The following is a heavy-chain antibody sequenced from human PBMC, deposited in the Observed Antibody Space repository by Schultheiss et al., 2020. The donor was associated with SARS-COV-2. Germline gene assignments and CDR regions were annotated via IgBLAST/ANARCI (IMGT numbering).Heavy chain of an antibody. CDR3: ARRFDN. J-gene: IGHJ4*02. CDR1: GFKFYDYA. V-gene: IGHV3-48*02. Sequence: GGSLRLSCAASGFKFYDYAMNWVRQAPGKGLEWVAYISTSGTYADYADSVKGRFTISRDNAKNSLHLQMNSLRDEDTAVYYCARRFDNWGQGTLVTVSS. CDR2: ISTSGTYA.